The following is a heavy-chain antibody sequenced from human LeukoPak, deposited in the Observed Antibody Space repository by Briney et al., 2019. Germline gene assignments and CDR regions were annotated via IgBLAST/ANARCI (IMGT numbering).Heavy chain of an antibody. V-gene: IGHV1-69*05. CDR2: IIPIFGTA. CDR3: ASTEYSSSSGPFDY. D-gene: IGHD6-6*01. Sequence: ASVKVSCKASGDTFSSYAISWVRQAPGQGLEWMGGIIPIFGTANYAQKFQGRVTTDESTSTAYMELSSLRSEDTAVYYCASTEYSSSSGPFDYWGQGTLVTVSS. J-gene: IGHJ4*02. CDR1: GDTFSSYA.